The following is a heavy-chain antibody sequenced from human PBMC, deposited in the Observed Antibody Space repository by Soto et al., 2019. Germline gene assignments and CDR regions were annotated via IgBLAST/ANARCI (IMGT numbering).Heavy chain of an antibody. CDR3: TRMGTSIDY. Sequence: QVQLVQSGAEVKKPGASVKVSCKASGYTFTNFGISWVRQAPGQGLEWMGWISAYNGNTNCAQNLQGRFTRPTDTSTSTAYMELRSLISDHTALYYCTRMGTSIDYWGQGTLATVSS. CDR1: GYTFTNFG. J-gene: IGHJ4*02. CDR2: ISAYNGNT. D-gene: IGHD7-27*01. V-gene: IGHV1-18*01.